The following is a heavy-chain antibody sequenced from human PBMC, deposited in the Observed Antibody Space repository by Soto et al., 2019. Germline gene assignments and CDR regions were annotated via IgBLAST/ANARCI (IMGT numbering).Heavy chain of an antibody. D-gene: IGHD3-10*01. J-gene: IGHJ5*01. CDR1: VFAFSTYG. Sequence: PWWSLRLSCSASVFAFSTYGMHWFRQAPGKGLEWVALISYGGGDFYYADSVKGRFTISRDNSKHTLSLQMDSLRVEDTAVYYCAKDFGAWSDSWGQGTLVTVSS. CDR3: AKDFGAWSDS. V-gene: IGHV3-30*18. CDR2: ISYGGGDF.